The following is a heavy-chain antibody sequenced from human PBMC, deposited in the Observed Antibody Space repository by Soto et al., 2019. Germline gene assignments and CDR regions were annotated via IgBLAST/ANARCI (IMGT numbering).Heavy chain of an antibody. CDR2: ISSSGSTI. D-gene: IGHD6-6*01. V-gene: IGHV3-11*01. Sequence: QVQLVESGGGLVQPGGSLRLSCAASGFTFSDYYMSWIRQAPGKGREWVSYISSSGSTIYYADSVKGRFTISRDNAKNSLARQMNSLRAEDTAVYDCARDRFLSYNDLSSSSVFLSVSYGMDVWGQGTTVTVSS. J-gene: IGHJ6*02. CDR1: GFTFSDYY. CDR3: ARDRFLSYNDLSSSSVFLSVSYGMDV.